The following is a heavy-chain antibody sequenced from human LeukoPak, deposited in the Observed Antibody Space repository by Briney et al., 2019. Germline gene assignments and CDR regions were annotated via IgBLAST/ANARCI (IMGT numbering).Heavy chain of an antibody. Sequence: GGSLRLSCAASGFTFSSYSMNWVRQAPGKGLEWISYIDHSGSTIYYADSVKGRFTISRDNAKNSLYLQMHSLRAEDTAVYCCARDTALGRDFDYWGQGTLVTVSS. CDR1: GFTFSSYS. D-gene: IGHD5-18*01. CDR3: ARDTALGRDFDY. V-gene: IGHV3-48*01. CDR2: IDHSGSTI. J-gene: IGHJ4*02.